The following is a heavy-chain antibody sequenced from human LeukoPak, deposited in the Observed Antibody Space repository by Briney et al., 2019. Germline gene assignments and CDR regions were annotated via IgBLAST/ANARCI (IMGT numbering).Heavy chain of an antibody. CDR2: IYYTGST. V-gene: IGHV4-59*01. J-gene: IGHJ5*02. CDR1: GGSISNDY. D-gene: IGHD1-1*01. CDR3: ARARTGFDL. Sequence: SETLSLTCTVAGGSISNDYGSWIRQPPGEGRECVGSIYYTGSTNYNPSLKGRVTISADTSKNQLSMKLSSVTAADSAVYYCARARTGFDLWGQGALVTVSS.